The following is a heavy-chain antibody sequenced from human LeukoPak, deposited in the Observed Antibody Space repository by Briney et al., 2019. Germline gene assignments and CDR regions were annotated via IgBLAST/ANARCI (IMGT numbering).Heavy chain of an antibody. J-gene: IGHJ4*02. V-gene: IGHV3-30*04. Sequence: SGGSLRLSCAASGFTFSSYAMHWVRQAPGKGLEWVAVISYDGSNKYYADSVKGRFTISRDNSKNTLYLQMNSLRAEDTAVYYCAREERAATAYYFDYWGQGTLVTVSS. CDR3: AREERAATAYYFDY. CDR2: ISYDGSNK. CDR1: GFTFSSYA. D-gene: IGHD6-25*01.